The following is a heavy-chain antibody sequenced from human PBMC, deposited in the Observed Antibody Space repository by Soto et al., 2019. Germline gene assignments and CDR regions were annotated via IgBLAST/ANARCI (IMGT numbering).Heavy chain of an antibody. CDR3: ARHIRGGSSYSPNDF. CDR2: IYYSGST. D-gene: IGHD2-15*01. V-gene: IGHV4-39*01. J-gene: IGHJ4*02. CDR1: DGSISSSNYY. Sequence: QLQLQESGPGLVKPSETLSLTCTVSDGSISSSNYYWGWIRQPPGKGLEWIGSIYYSGSTYYNPSLKSRVTISVDTSKNQFSLNLRSVTAADTAVYYCARHIRGGSSYSPNDFWGQGTLVTVSS.